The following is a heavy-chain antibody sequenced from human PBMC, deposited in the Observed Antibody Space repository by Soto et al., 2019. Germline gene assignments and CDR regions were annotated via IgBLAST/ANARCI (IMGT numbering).Heavy chain of an antibody. J-gene: IGHJ6*02. CDR1: GVSFNNNG. CDR2: VSPPFRTS. V-gene: IGHV1-69*01. D-gene: IGHD3-10*01. CDR3: ARVLYYGSGSYSPYGMDV. Sequence: KVSCKTSGVSFNNNGIGWVRQAPDSGLEWMGGVSPPFRTSNYARKFQGRISITADASTGTVNMELSSLTSEDTAQYYCARVLYYGSGSYSPYGMDVWGQGTTVTVSS.